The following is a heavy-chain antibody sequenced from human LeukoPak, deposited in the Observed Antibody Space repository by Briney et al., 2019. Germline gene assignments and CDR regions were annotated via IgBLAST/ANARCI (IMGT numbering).Heavy chain of an antibody. D-gene: IGHD2-21*01. J-gene: IGHJ1*01. V-gene: IGHV4-59*01. Sequence: SETLSLTCTVSGGSISSYYWSWIRQPPGKGLEWIGYIYYSGSTNYNPSLKSRVTISVDTSKNQFSLKLSSVTAADTAVYYCARAENGYGGEGYFQHWGQGTLVTVSS. CDR2: IYYSGST. CDR1: GGSISSYY. CDR3: ARAENGYGGEGYFQH.